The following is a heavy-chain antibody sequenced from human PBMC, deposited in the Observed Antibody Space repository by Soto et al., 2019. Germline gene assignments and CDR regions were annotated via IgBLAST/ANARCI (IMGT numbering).Heavy chain of an antibody. Sequence: QVQLVESGGGVVQPGRSLRLSCAASGFTFSSYAMHWVRQAPGKGLEWVAVISYDGSNKYYADSVKGRFTISRDNYNNTLDLHMDSLRAEGTAVYYCARDRERIQLWSLGYWGQGTLVTVSS. CDR1: GFTFSSYA. V-gene: IGHV3-30-3*01. CDR3: ARDRERIQLWSLGY. D-gene: IGHD5-18*01. J-gene: IGHJ4*02. CDR2: ISYDGSNK.